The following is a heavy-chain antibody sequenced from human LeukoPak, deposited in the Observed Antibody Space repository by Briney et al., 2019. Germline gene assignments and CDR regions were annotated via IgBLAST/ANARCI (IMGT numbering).Heavy chain of an antibody. J-gene: IGHJ6*02. CDR3: ATQSSYYSYSSMDV. CDR2: IYPGDSDT. V-gene: IGHV5-51*01. Sequence: GESLKISCKGSGYSFTSCWIGWVRQMPGKGLEWMGIIYPGDSDTRYSPSFQGQVTISADKSIITSSLKWSSLKASATAMYYCATQSSYYSYSSMDVWGQGPPVTVSS. CDR1: GYSFTSCW.